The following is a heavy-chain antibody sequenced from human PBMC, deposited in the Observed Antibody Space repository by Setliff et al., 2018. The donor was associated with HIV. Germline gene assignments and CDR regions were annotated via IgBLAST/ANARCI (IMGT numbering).Heavy chain of an antibody. V-gene: IGHV3-15*01. CDR2: VKKKGDGGTT. CDR1: GFIFSNAR. J-gene: IGHJ4*02. CDR3: MDFAIAGAWDY. Sequence: GGSLRLSCAASGFIFSNARMNWVRQVPGKGLEWVGHVKKKGDGGTTEYATPVKGRFTISRDDSENMLYLQMNDLKTEDTAVYYCMDFAIAGAWDYWGQGTLVTVSS. D-gene: IGHD6-13*01.